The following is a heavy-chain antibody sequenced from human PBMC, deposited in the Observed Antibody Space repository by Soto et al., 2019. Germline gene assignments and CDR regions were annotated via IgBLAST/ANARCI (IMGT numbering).Heavy chain of an antibody. CDR3: AKGGRDYYTL. Sequence: QVQLVQSGGGVVQTGNSLRLSCTVSGLTFSSSSVHWVRQAPGKGLEWVAVISENGDRQYSTDSVRGRFLVSRDTFNNTIYLQMNSLRAEDTSVYYCAKGGRDYYTLWGQGTLVTVSS. J-gene: IGHJ4*02. CDR1: GLTFSSSS. D-gene: IGHD2-2*02. V-gene: IGHV3-30-3*01. CDR2: ISENGDRQ.